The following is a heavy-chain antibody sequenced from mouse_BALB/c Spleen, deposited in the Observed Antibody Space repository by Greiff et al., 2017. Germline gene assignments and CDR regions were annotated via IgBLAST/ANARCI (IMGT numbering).Heavy chain of an antibody. J-gene: IGHJ4*01. D-gene: IGHD1-1*01. CDR2: IWSGGST. Sequence: VKLMESGPGLVQPSQSLSITCTVSGFSLTSYGVHWVRQSPGKGLEWLGVIWSGGSTDYNAAFISRLSISKDNSKSQVFFKMNSLQANDTAIYYCARKIYYYGSSYDYAMDYWGQGTSVTVSS. CDR1: GFSLTSYG. V-gene: IGHV2-2*02. CDR3: ARKIYYYGSSYDYAMDY.